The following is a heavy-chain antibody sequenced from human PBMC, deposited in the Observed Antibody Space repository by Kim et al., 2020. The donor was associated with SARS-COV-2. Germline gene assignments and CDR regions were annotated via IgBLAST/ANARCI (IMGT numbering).Heavy chain of an antibody. CDR1: GFTFDDYA. CDR3: AKGDYYGSGSYPFDY. Sequence: GGSLRLSCAASGFTFDDYAMHWVRQAPGKGLEWVSGISWNSGSIGYADSVKGRFTISRDNAKNSLYLQMNSLRAEDTALYYCAKGDYYGSGSYPFDYWG. J-gene: IGHJ4*01. CDR2: ISWNSGSI. V-gene: IGHV3-9*01. D-gene: IGHD3-10*01.